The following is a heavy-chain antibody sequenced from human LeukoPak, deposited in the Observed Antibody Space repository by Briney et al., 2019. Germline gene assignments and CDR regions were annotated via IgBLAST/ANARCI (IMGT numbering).Heavy chain of an antibody. V-gene: IGHV4-59*01. CDR2: IYYSGST. Sequence: PSETLSLTCTVSGGSISSYYWSWIRQPPGKGLEWIGYIYYSGSTNYNPSLKSRVTISVDTSKNQFSLKLSSVTAADTAVYYCARGDQYSSSSGHFDYWGQGTLVTVSS. CDR1: GGSISSYY. D-gene: IGHD6-6*01. CDR3: ARGDQYSSSSGHFDY. J-gene: IGHJ4*02.